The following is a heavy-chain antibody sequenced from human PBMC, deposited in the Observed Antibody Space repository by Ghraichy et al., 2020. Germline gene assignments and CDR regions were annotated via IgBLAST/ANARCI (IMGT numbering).Heavy chain of an antibody. Sequence: GGSLRLSCAASGFTFNSYSFNWVRQAPGKGLEWVSFISSSRTYIYYADSVKGRFTISRDNANNSLFLQMNSLRAEETAVYFCVRGDLYYMDVWGKGTTVTVSS. CDR1: GFTFNSYS. CDR3: VRGDLYYMDV. V-gene: IGHV3-21*01. J-gene: IGHJ6*03. D-gene: IGHD3-3*01. CDR2: ISSSRTYI.